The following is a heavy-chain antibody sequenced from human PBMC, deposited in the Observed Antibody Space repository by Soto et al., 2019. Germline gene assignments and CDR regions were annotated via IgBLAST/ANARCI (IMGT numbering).Heavy chain of an antibody. CDR1: GGSIGTYF. CDR2: IDYSGST. D-gene: IGHD6-19*01. CDR3: ARGRRSSGRHDAFDI. J-gene: IGHJ3*02. V-gene: IGHV4-59*01. Sequence: SETLSLTCTXSGGSIGTYFWNWIRQPPGKGLEWIGYIDYSGSTNSNPSLRSRVTISVDTSKTQFSLKLSSVTAADTAVYYCARGRRSSGRHDAFDIWGQGTMVTVSS.